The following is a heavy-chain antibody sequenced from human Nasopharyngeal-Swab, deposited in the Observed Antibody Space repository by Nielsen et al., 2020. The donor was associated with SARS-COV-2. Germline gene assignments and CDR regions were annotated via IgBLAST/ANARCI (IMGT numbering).Heavy chain of an antibody. J-gene: IGHJ3*02. CDR3: ARVKGPPVIAETAFDI. CDR1: GGTFSGYA. D-gene: IGHD2-21*01. Sequence: SVKVSCKASGGTFSGYAISWVRQAPGQGLEWMGGIIPIFGTANYAQKFQGRVTITADESTSTAYMELSSLRSEDTAVYYCARVKGPPVIAETAFDIWGQGTMVTVSS. V-gene: IGHV1-69*13. CDR2: IIPIFGTA.